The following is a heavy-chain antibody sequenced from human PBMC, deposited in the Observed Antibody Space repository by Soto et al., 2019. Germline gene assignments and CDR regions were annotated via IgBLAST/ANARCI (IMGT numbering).Heavy chain of an antibody. CDR3: AREGLVVVPAAIHTPITWPFDY. V-gene: IGHV1-46*01. D-gene: IGHD2-2*01. J-gene: IGHJ4*02. Sequence: QVQLVQSGAEVKKPGASVKVSCKASGYTFISYYMHWVRQAPGQGLEWMGIINPSGGSTSYAQKFQGRGTMPRDTSTSTVYMELSSLRSEDTAVYYCAREGLVVVPAAIHTPITWPFDYWGQGTLVTVSS. CDR1: GYTFISYY. CDR2: INPSGGST.